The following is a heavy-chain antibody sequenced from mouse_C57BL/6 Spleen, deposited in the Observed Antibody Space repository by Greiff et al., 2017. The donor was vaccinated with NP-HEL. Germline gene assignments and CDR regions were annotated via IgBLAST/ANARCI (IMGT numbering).Heavy chain of an antibody. V-gene: IGHV1-54*01. Sequence: VQLQQSGAELVRPGTSVKVSCKASGYAFTNYLIEWVKQRPGQGLEWIGVINPGSGGTNYNEKFKGKATLTADKSSSTAYMQLSSLTSEDSAVYFCARRGYYGSSYVFDYWGQGTTLTVSS. CDR2: INPGSGGT. CDR1: GYAFTNYL. D-gene: IGHD1-1*01. J-gene: IGHJ2*01. CDR3: ARRGYYGSSYVFDY.